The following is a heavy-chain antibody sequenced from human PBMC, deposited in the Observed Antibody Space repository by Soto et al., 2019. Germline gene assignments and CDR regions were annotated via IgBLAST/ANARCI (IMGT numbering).Heavy chain of an antibody. D-gene: IGHD6-6*01. CDR3: ARRLLSSEDALDI. CDR1: GYSFTNYW. J-gene: IGHJ3*02. Sequence: PGESLKISCKGSGYSFTNYWIGWVRQMPGKGLEWMGIIYPGDSDTRYSPSFQGQVTISADKSISIAYLQWTSLKASDTAIYYCARRLLSSEDALDIWGQGTMVTVSS. V-gene: IGHV5-51*01. CDR2: IYPGDSDT.